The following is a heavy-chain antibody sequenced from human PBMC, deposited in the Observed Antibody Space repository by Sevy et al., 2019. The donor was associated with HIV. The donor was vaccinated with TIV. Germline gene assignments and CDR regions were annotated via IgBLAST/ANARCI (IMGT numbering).Heavy chain of an antibody. CDR2: LSFGCGEI. CDR1: GFTFSKYS. D-gene: IGHD2-8*01. V-gene: IGHV3-23*01. Sequence: GGSLRLSCAASGFTFSKYSMSWVRQPPGKGLEWVSILSFGCGEINYADSVKGRFTISRDNSKSSVYLQMNNLRPDDTAVYYCAREGCTKPHDYWGQGTLVTVSS. J-gene: IGHJ4*02. CDR3: AREGCTKPHDY.